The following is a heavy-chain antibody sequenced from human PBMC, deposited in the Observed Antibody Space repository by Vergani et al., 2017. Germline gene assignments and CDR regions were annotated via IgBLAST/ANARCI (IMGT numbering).Heavy chain of an antibody. J-gene: IGHJ5*02. D-gene: IGHD6-13*01. CDR3: ARGRAAAGSLDSFDP. CDR1: GGSISSYY. V-gene: IGHV4-59*01. CDR2: IYYSGST. Sequence: QVQLQESGPGLVKPSETLSLTCTVSGGSISSYYWSWIRQPPGKGLEWIGYIYYSGSTNYNPSLKSRVTISVDTSKNQFSLKLSSVTAADTAVYYCARGRAAAGSLDSFDPWGQGTLVTVSS.